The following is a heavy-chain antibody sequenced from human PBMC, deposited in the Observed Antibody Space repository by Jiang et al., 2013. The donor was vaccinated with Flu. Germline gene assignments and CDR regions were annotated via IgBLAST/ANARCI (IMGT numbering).Heavy chain of an antibody. J-gene: IGHJ4*02. CDR3: ARGGINYGDFDY. V-gene: IGHV4-38-2*01. Sequence: SLTCAVSGYSISSGYYWGWIRQPPGKGLEWIGSIYHSGSTYYNPPLKSRVTISVDTSKNQFSLKLSSVTAADTAVYYCARGGINYGDFDYWGQGTLVTVSS. CDR2: IYHSGST. CDR1: GYSISSGYY. D-gene: IGHD4-17*01.